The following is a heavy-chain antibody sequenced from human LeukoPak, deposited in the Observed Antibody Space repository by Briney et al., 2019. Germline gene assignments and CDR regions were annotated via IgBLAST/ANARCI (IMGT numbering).Heavy chain of an antibody. CDR3: AKTPKMATIAY. D-gene: IGHD5-24*01. CDR2: ISGGGGST. Sequence: GGSLRLSCAASGFTFSSYTMNWVRQAPGKGLEWVSAISGGGGSTYYADSVKGRFTISRDNSKNTLYLQMNSLRAEDTAVYYCAKTPKMATIAYWGQGTLVTVSS. V-gene: IGHV3-23*01. CDR1: GFTFSSYT. J-gene: IGHJ4*02.